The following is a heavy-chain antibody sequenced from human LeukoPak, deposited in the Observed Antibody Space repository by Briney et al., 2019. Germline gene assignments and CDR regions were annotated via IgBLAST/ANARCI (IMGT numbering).Heavy chain of an antibody. J-gene: IGHJ3*02. Sequence: PSETLSLTCTVSGGSISSYYWSWIRQPPGKGLEWIGYIYYSGSTNYNPSLKSRVTISVDTSKNQFSLKLSSVTAADTAVYYCARSLYSYYAFDIWGQGTMVTVSS. CDR1: GGSISSYY. CDR3: ARSLYSYYAFDI. CDR2: IYYSGST. V-gene: IGHV4-59*01. D-gene: IGHD5-18*01.